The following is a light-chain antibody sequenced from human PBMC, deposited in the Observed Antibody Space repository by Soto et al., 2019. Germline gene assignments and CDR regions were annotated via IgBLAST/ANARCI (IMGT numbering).Light chain of an antibody. Sequence: EIVLTQSPATLSLSPGGTATLSCRASQSVSTYLAWYQQKPGQAPMLLIYDSSKSATGIPVRFSGSGSGTAFTLTITSLEPEDFGVYYCQHRSNWPPTWTFGQGTKVDIK. CDR1: QSVSTY. V-gene: IGKV3-11*01. J-gene: IGKJ1*01. CDR3: QHRSNWPPTWT. CDR2: DSS.